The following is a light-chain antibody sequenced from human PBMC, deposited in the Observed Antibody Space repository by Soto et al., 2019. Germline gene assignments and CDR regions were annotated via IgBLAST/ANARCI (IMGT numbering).Light chain of an antibody. CDR1: QSVSSN. CDR2: GAS. J-gene: IGKJ4*01. CDR3: QHYGGSPPLT. Sequence: EIVMTQSPATLSVSPGERATLSCRASQSVSSNLAWYQQKPGQAPRLLIYGASTRATGIPARFSGSGSGTEFTLTISSLQSEDFALYYCQHYGGSPPLTFGGGAKVEIK. V-gene: IGKV3-15*01.